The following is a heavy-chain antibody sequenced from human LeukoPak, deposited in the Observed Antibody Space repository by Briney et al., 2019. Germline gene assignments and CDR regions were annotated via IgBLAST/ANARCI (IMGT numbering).Heavy chain of an antibody. D-gene: IGHD2-15*01. Sequence: ASVKVSCKASGYTFTSYAMNWVRQAPGQGLEWMGWINTNTGNPTYAQGFTGRFVFSLDTSVSTAYLQISSLKAEDTAVYYCARELVVVAATHFDYWGQGTLVTVSS. J-gene: IGHJ4*02. CDR3: ARELVVVAATHFDY. V-gene: IGHV7-4-1*02. CDR2: INTNTGNP. CDR1: GYTFTSYA.